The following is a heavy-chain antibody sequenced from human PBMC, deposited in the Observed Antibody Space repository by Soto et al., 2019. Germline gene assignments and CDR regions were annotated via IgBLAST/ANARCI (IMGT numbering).Heavy chain of an antibody. D-gene: IGHD2-2*01. CDR3: ARDEVPAANWLDR. Sequence: QVQLVQSGAEVKKPGASVKVSCKASGYIFANYGITWVRQAPGQGLEWMGWISGYNGNTKYAQNLQGRVIMTSDTSTTTAYVELRNLRSDDTAVYYCARDEVPAANWLDRWGQGTLVTVSS. V-gene: IGHV1-18*01. CDR2: ISGYNGNT. CDR1: GYIFANYG. J-gene: IGHJ5*02.